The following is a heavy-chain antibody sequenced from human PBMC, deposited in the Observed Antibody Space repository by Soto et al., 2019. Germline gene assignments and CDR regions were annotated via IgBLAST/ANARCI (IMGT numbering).Heavy chain of an antibody. CDR1: GYTFTSYG. D-gene: IGHD3-16*02. CDR2: ISAYNGNT. CDR3: ARDDGIGDYVWGSCRRSAFDI. J-gene: IGHJ3*02. Sequence: QVQLVQSGAEVKKPGASVKVSCKASGYTFTSYGISWVRQAPGQGLEWMGWISAYNGNTNYAQKLQGRVTTTTDTSTSTAYMERKSLRSDDTAVYYCARDDGIGDYVWGSCRRSAFDIWGQGTMVTVSS. V-gene: IGHV1-18*01.